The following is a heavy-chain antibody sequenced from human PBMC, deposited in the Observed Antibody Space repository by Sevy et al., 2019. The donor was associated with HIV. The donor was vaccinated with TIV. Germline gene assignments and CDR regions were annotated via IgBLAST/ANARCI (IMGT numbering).Heavy chain of an antibody. CDR3: GKGEGVGSVPYFDY. CDR2: INSPGTT. J-gene: IGHJ4*02. Sequence: GGSLRLSCAASGFIVSNYAMTWVRQAPGKGLEWVSSINSPGTTYYADSVKDRFTISRDNSKNTLYLQMNSLRVDDTAVYSCGKGEGVGSVPYFDYWGQGTLVTVSS. CDR1: GFIVSNYA. V-gene: IGHV3-23*01. D-gene: IGHD1-26*01.